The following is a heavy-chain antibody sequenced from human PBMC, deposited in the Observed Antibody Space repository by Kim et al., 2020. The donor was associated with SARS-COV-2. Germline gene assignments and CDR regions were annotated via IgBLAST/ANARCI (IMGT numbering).Heavy chain of an antibody. CDR1: GGSFSGYY. CDR3: ARSVVKWAKRGAGDY. J-gene: IGHJ4*02. V-gene: IGHV4-34*01. D-gene: IGHD2-15*01. Sequence: SETLSLTCAVYGGSFSGYYWSWIRQPPGKGLEWIGEINHSGSTNYNPSLKSRVTISVDTSKNQFSLKLSSVTAADTAVYYCARSVVKWAKRGAGDYWGQG. CDR2: INHSGST.